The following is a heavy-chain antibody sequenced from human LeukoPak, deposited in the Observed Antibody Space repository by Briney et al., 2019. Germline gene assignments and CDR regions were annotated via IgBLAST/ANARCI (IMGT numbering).Heavy chain of an antibody. J-gene: IGHJ4*02. Sequence: GESLKISCKGSGYSFTSYWIGWVRQMPGKGLEWMGIIHPGDSDTRYSPSFQGQVTISADKSISTAYLQWSSLRASDTAMYYCARLTGAFGWFGELLYPGYFDYWGQGTLVTVSS. CDR2: IHPGDSDT. CDR1: GYSFTSYW. CDR3: ARLTGAFGWFGELLYPGYFDY. D-gene: IGHD3-10*01. V-gene: IGHV5-51*01.